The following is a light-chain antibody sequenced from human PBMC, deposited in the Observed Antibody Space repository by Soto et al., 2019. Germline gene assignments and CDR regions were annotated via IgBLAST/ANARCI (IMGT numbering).Light chain of an antibody. CDR3: QQYNSF. J-gene: IGKJ1*01. Sequence: IKLTQSPATLSSSIGDRVTITCRASQSISSWLAWYRQKPGKAPKLLIYDASSLESGVPSRFSGSGSGTQFTLTISSLQPADFATYYCQQYNSFFGQGTKVDIK. V-gene: IGKV1-5*01. CDR2: DAS. CDR1: QSISSW.